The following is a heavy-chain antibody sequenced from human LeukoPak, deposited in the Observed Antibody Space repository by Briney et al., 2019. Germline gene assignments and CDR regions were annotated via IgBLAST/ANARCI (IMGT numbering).Heavy chain of an antibody. CDR2: IYPGDSDT. J-gene: IGHJ4*02. V-gene: IGHV5-51*01. CDR3: ARSGGDCSSECYFDY. D-gene: IGHD2-21*02. Sequence: GESLKISCKGSGYSFTSYWIGWVRQMPGKGLEWMGIIYPGDSDTRYSPSFQGQVTISADKSISTAYLQGSSLKASDTAMYYCARSGGDCSSECYFDYWGQGTLVTVSS. CDR1: GYSFTSYW.